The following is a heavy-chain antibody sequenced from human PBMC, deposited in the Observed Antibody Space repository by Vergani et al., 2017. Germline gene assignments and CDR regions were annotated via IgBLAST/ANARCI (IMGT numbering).Heavy chain of an antibody. D-gene: IGHD1-26*01. CDR3: ARHAPQWEIYYFDY. Sequence: QLHLQESGPGLLKPAETRSLTCTVSGGSISSNSCNWSGNRQARGKGREWIRSMYYSGNTNYNPSLKSRVTISVDTSTNQFSLRLSSVTAADTAVDYYARHAPQWEIYYFDYCCQGTLVTVSS. CDR2: MYYSGNT. J-gene: IGHJ4*02. CDR1: GGSISSNSCN. V-gene: IGHV4-39*01.